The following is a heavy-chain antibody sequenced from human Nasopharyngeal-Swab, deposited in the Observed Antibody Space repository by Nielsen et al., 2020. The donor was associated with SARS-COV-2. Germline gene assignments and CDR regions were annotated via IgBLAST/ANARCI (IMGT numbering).Heavy chain of an antibody. J-gene: IGHJ6*03. CDR2: ISYDGSNK. Sequence: GGSLRLSCAASGFTFSSYAMHWVRQAPGKGLEWVAVISYDGSNKYYADSVKGRFTISRDNSKSTLYLQMNSLRAEDTAVYYCARAVAGYYYMDVWGKGTTVTVSS. D-gene: IGHD6-19*01. CDR3: ARAVAGYYYMDV. V-gene: IGHV3-30-3*01. CDR1: GFTFSSYA.